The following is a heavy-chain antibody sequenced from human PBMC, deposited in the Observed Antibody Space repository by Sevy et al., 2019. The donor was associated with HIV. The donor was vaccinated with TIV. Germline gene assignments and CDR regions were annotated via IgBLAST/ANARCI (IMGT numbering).Heavy chain of an antibody. Sequence: GGPLSLPWPASGFTFNSFFWHWVRQPPGKGREWLATISLDAPIKHNPDSVKGGFTISGDNFQNSLFLQMDSLRPEDTAVYYCALERLSSDVAEYFQNWGQGTLVTVSS. CDR3: ALERLSSDVAEYFQN. CDR2: ISLDAPIK. D-gene: IGHD1-1*01. J-gene: IGHJ1*01. V-gene: IGHV3-30-3*01. CDR1: GFTFNSFF.